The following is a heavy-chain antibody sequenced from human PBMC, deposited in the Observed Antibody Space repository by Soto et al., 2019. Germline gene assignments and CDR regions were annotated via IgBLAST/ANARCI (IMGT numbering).Heavy chain of an antibody. V-gene: IGHV4-4*07. D-gene: IGHD6-19*01. J-gene: IGHJ4*02. CDR1: GASISAYA. Sequence: QVQLQESGPGLVKPSETLSLTCTVPGASISAYAWSWIRQPAGKGLEWIGRLYSSGNTNYNPSFKSRLTMSADTSKNQFSLKLSSVTAADTAVYYCARGPYSSGWYVVDYWGQGTLVTVSS. CDR3: ARGPYSSGWYVVDY. CDR2: LYSSGNT.